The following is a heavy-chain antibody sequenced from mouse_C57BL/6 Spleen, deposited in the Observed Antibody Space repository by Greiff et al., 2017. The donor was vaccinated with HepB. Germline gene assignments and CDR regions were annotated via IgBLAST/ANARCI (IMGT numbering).Heavy chain of an antibody. Sequence: VQLQQSGPELVKPGASVKISCKASGYTFTDYYMNWVKQSHGKSLEWIGDINPNNGGTSYNQKFKGKATLTVDKSSSTAYMELRSLTSEDSAVYYCARWGSYDYDAWFAYWGQGTLVTVSA. CDR3: ARWGSYDYDAWFAY. J-gene: IGHJ3*01. D-gene: IGHD2-4*01. CDR2: INPNNGGT. V-gene: IGHV1-26*01. CDR1: GYTFTDYY.